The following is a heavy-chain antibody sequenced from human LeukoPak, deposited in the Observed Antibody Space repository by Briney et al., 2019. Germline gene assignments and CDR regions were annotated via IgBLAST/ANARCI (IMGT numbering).Heavy chain of an antibody. CDR1: GFTFSRYG. D-gene: IGHD3-16*01. V-gene: IGHV3-30*02. CDR2: IRYDGSKK. J-gene: IGHJ4*02. CDR3: AKELGYLGY. Sequence: GGSLRLSCAASGFTFSRYGMHWVRQAPGKGREGVAFIRYDGSKKHYADFVKGRFTISRDDSRNALDLQMSSLRVEDTAVYYCAKELGYLGYWGQGTLVTVSS.